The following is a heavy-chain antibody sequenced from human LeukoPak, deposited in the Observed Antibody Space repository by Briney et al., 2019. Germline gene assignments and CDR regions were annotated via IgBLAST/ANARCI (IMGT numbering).Heavy chain of an antibody. D-gene: IGHD2-2*01. CDR1: GYTFTGYY. CDR3: ARRAAAPGGGYYYYYYMDV. CDR2: INPNSGGT. V-gene: IGHV1-2*02. Sequence: ASVKVSCKASGYTFTGYYMHWVRQAPGQGLEWMGWINPNSGGTNYAQKFQGRVTMTRDTSISTAYMELSRLRSDDTAVYYCARRAAAPGGGYYYYYYMDVWGKGTTVTISS. J-gene: IGHJ6*03.